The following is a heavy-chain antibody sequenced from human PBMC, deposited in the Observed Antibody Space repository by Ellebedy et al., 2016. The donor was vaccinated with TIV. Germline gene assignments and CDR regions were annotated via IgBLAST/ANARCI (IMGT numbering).Heavy chain of an antibody. V-gene: IGHV4-59*01. D-gene: IGHD3-9*01. Sequence: SETLSLXCTVSGGSISSYYWSWIRQPPGKGLEYIGYISHSGDSTYNPSLESRVTMSLDTSKNQVSLKVNSVTAADTAVYYCASGHLPLNIWGQGTMVTVSS. J-gene: IGHJ3*02. CDR1: GGSISSYY. CDR2: ISHSGDS. CDR3: ASGHLPLNI.